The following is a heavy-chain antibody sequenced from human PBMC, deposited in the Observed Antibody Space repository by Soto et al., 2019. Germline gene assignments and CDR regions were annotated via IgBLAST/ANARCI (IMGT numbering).Heavy chain of an antibody. D-gene: IGHD6-13*01. CDR3: ASDNHAADVDY. Sequence: QVQLVQSGAEVKKPGSSVKVSCKASGGTFSSYTISWVRQAPGQGLEWMGRIIPILGIANYAQKFQARVTITGDKSTSTANMELSSMRSEDTAVYYCASDNHAADVDYWGQGTLITVS. CDR2: IIPILGIA. V-gene: IGHV1-69*02. J-gene: IGHJ4*02. CDR1: GGTFSSYT.